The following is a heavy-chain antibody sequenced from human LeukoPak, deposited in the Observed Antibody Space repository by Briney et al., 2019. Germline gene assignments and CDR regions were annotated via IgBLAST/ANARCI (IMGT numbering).Heavy chain of an antibody. D-gene: IGHD2-2*01. Sequence: SETLSLTCAVWGGSFSGYYWSWIRQPPGKGLEWIREINHSGSTNYNPSLKSRVTISVDTSKNQFSLKLSSVTAADTAVYYCAIHTVVVPAPKKKNWFDPCGQGTLVTVSS. CDR1: GGSFSGYY. CDR3: AIHTVVVPAPKKKNWFDP. V-gene: IGHV4-34*01. CDR2: INHSGST. J-gene: IGHJ5*02.